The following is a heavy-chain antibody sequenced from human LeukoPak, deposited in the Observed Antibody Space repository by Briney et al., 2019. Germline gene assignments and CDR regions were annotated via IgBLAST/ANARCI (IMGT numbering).Heavy chain of an antibody. D-gene: IGHD3-10*01. V-gene: IGHV3-7*05. CDR2: IKRDGGDK. Sequence: PGGSLRLSCAASGFTFSSFWMSWVRQAPGKGLEWVANIKRDGGDKYYVDSVKGRFSISRDNAKNSLYLHMNSLRAEDTAVYYCARGDDLGSSGSPFDYWGQGTLVTVSS. CDR3: ARGDDLGSSGSPFDY. J-gene: IGHJ4*02. CDR1: GFTFSSFW.